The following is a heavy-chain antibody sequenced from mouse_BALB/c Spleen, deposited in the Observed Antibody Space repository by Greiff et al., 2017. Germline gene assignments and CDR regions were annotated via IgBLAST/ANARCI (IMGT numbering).Heavy chain of an antibody. CDR3: ARDNWNSFAY. J-gene: IGHJ3*01. CDR1: GFSLTSYG. CDR2: IWAGGST. D-gene: IGHD4-1*01. V-gene: IGHV2-9*02. Sequence: VHLVESGPGLVAPSQSLSITCTVSGFSLTSYGVHWVRQPPGKGLEWLGVIWAGGSTNYNSALMSRLSISKDNSKSQVFLKMNSLQTDDTAMYYCARDNWNSFAYWGQGTLVTVSA.